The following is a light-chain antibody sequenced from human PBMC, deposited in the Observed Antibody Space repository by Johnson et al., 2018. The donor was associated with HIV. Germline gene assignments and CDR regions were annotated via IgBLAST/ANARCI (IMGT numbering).Light chain of an antibody. CDR2: ENN. V-gene: IGLV1-51*02. CDR1: SSNIGNNY. CDR3: GTWDSSLSAGV. Sequence: QSVLSQPPSVSAAPGQKVTISCSGSSSNIGNNYVSWFQHLPGTAPKLLIYENNKRPSGIPDRFSASKSGTSATLAITGLQPGDEADYYCGTWDSSLSAGVFGTGTKVTVL. J-gene: IGLJ1*01.